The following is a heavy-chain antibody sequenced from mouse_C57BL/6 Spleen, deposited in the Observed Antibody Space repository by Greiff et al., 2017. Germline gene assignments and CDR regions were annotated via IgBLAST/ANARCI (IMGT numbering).Heavy chain of an antibody. CDR3: ARPDYDYAMDD. J-gene: IGHJ4*01. V-gene: IGHV1-53*01. D-gene: IGHD2-4*01. Sequence: VQLQQPGTELVKPGASVKLSCKASGYTFTSYWMHWVKQRPGQGLEWIGNINPSNGGTNYNEKFKSKATLTVDKSSSTAYMQLSSLTSEDSAVYDGARPDYDYAMDDWGQGTSVTVSS. CDR2: INPSNGGT. CDR1: GYTFTSYW.